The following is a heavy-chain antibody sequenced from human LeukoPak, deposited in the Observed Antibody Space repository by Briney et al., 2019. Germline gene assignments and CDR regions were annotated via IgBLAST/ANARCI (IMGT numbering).Heavy chain of an antibody. D-gene: IGHD4-11*01. Sequence: NPSETPSLTCTVSGGSISSGGYYWSWIRQPPGKGLEWIGYIYHSGSTYYNPSLKSRVTISVDRSKNQFSLKLSSVTAADTAVYYCARDTGPHAFDIWGQGTMVTVSS. CDR3: ARDTGPHAFDI. V-gene: IGHV4-30-2*01. CDR1: GGSISSGGYY. J-gene: IGHJ3*02. CDR2: IYHSGST.